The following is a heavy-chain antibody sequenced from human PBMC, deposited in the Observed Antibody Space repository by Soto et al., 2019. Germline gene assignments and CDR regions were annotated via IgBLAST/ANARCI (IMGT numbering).Heavy chain of an antibody. J-gene: IGHJ5*01. V-gene: IGHV6-1*01. CDR1: VDSVSTNSAT. D-gene: IGHD2-8*01. Sequence: PSQTVSLTCAISVDSVSTNSATWYWIRHSPSRGLEWLGRTYYRSKWYNDYAVSVKGRITINPDTSNNQLSLQLNSVTPDDTALYYCARLIGNSWLDSWGQGTLVTVSS. CDR2: TYYRSKWYN. CDR3: ARLIGNSWLDS.